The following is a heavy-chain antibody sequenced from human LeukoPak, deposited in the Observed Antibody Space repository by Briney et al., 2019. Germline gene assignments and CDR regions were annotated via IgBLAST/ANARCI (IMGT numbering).Heavy chain of an antibody. V-gene: IGHV3-15*01. CDR3: TTAPYIWGTYRDNY. CDR2: IKSKTDGGTT. J-gene: IGHJ4*02. Sequence: GESLGLSCAASGFTFPNAWMSWVRQAPGKGLEWVGRIKSKTDGGTTDYAAPVKGRFTISRDDSKNTLYLQMNSLKTEDTAVYYCTTAPYIWGTYRDNYWGQGTLVTVSS. D-gene: IGHD3-16*02. CDR1: GFTFPNAW.